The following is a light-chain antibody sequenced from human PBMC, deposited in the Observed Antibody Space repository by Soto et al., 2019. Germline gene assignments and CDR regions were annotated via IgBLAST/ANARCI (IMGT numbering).Light chain of an antibody. J-gene: IGLJ2*01. V-gene: IGLV1-51*01. CDR2: DNY. CDR3: GTWDSSLTAGV. CDR1: SSNIESNY. Sequence: QSVLTQPPSVSATPGQKVTITCSGSSSNIESNYVSWYQQLPGTAPKLLIYDNYQRPSGIPARFSGSKSGTSATLAITGLQTGDEADYYCGTWDSSLTAGVFGGGTKLTVL.